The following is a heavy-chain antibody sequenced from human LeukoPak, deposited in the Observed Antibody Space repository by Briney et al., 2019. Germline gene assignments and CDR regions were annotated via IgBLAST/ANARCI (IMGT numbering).Heavy chain of an antibody. CDR2: ISWDGGSS. Sequence: GGSLRLSCAASGFTFDDYAMHWVRQAPGKGLEWVSLISWDGGSSYYADSVKVRFTISRDNSKNSLYLQMNSLRAQDTALYYCAKDSKAVTGTGNIDYWGQGTLVTVSS. D-gene: IGHD6-19*01. CDR3: AKDSKAVTGTGNIDY. CDR1: GFTFDDYA. J-gene: IGHJ4*02. V-gene: IGHV3-43D*03.